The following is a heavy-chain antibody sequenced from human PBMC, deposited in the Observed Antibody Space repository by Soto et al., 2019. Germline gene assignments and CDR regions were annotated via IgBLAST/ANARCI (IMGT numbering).Heavy chain of an antibody. CDR2: ISSTTNYI. Sequence: GGSLRLSCAASGFTFTRYSMNWVRQAPGKGLEWVSSISSTTNYIYYADSMKGRFTVSRDTSNGIAYLQMNSLNIEDSAVYYCSGAESPDTAYFSLYWGQGTPVTVSS. CDR1: GFTFTRYS. V-gene: IGHV3-21*03. D-gene: IGHD1-26*01. CDR3: SGAESPDTAYFSLY. J-gene: IGHJ4*02.